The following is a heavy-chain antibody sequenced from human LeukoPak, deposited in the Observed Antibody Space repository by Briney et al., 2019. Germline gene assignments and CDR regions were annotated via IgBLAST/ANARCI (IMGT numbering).Heavy chain of an antibody. CDR1: GFTFSSCA. J-gene: IGHJ4*02. V-gene: IGHV3-64*01. CDR3: ARATPVATTLDY. CDR2: ISSNGGST. D-gene: IGHD2-15*01. Sequence: GGSLRLSCAASGFTFSSCAMHWVRQAPGKGLEYVSAISSNGGSTYYANSVKGRFTISRDNSKNTLYLQMGSLRAEDMAVYYCARATPVATTLDYWGQGTLVTVSS.